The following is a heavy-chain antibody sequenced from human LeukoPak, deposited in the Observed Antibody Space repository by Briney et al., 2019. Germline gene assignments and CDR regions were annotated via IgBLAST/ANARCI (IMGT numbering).Heavy chain of an antibody. D-gene: IGHD3-10*01. V-gene: IGHV1-18*01. Sequence: ASVKVSCKASGYTFSTYGISWVRQAPGQGLEWMGWISAYKGNTYYAQKLQGRVTMTTDTSTSTAYMELRSLRTDDTAIYYCARDLYYYGSGSYYDVFDVWGQGTMVTVSS. CDR2: ISAYKGNT. CDR3: ARDLYYYGSGSYYDVFDV. CDR1: GYTFSTYG. J-gene: IGHJ3*01.